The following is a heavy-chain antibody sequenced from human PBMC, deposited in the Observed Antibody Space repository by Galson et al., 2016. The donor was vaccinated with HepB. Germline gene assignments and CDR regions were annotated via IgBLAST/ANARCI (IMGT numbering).Heavy chain of an antibody. J-gene: IGHJ4*02. CDR2: IKSKDAGGTT. V-gene: IGHV3-15*01. Sequence: SLRLSCAASGFTFNNAWMNWVRQAPGKGLEWVGRIKSKDAGGTTDYAAPVKGRFSASRDDSENTLYLQMNRLKTEDTAVYYCTTEGWSDAQFFDYWGQGTLVTVSS. CDR1: GFTFNNAW. CDR3: TTEGWSDAQFFDY. D-gene: IGHD1-1*01.